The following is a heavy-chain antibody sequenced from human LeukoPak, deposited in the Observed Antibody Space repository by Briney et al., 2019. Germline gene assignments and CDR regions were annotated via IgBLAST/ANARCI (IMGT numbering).Heavy chain of an antibody. V-gene: IGHV3-15*01. D-gene: IGHD2-2*01. CDR1: GFTFSNAW. Sequence: GGSLRLSCAASGFTFSNAWMSWVRQAPGKGLEWGGRSISKTDGGTTDYAAPVQGRFTIARYDSKHTLYLQMNSLKTEDTAVYYCTTDQGYCSSTSCFDYWGQGTLVTVSS. CDR2: SISKTDGGTT. J-gene: IGHJ4*02. CDR3: TTDQGYCSSTSCFDY.